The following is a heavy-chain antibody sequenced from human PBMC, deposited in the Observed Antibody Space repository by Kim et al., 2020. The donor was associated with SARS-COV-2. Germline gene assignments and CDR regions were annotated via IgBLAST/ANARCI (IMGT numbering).Heavy chain of an antibody. Sequence: SETLSLTCAVYGGSFSGYYWSWIRQPPGKGLEWIGEINHIGSTNCNPSLKSRIIISVDTSKNQFSLKLSSVTAADTAVYYCARVDSGPADYWGQGTLVTVSS. D-gene: IGHD3-10*01. J-gene: IGHJ4*02. V-gene: IGHV4-34*01. CDR3: ARVDSGPADY. CDR1: GGSFSGYY. CDR2: INHIGST.